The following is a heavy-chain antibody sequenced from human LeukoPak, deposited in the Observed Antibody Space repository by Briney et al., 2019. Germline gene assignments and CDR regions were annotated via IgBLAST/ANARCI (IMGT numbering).Heavy chain of an antibody. V-gene: IGHV4-38-2*02. J-gene: IGHJ5*02. CDR3: ARDRYCSSTSCYGLAYNWFDP. CDR2: IYHSGST. CDR1: GYSISSGYF. Sequence: SETLSLTCTVSGYSISSGYFWGWIRQPPGKGLEWIGSIYHSGSTSYNPSLKSRLTISVDTSKNQFSLKLSSVTAADTAVYYCARDRYCSSTSCYGLAYNWFDPWGQGTLVTVSS. D-gene: IGHD2-2*01.